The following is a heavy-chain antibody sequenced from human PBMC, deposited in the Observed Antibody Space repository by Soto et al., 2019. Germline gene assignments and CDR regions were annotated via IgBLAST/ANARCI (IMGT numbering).Heavy chain of an antibody. CDR2: INHSGST. CDR1: GGSFSGYY. CDR3: ARGSIVQWLVRSGGNWFDP. J-gene: IGHJ5*02. D-gene: IGHD6-19*01. Sequence: SETLSLTCAVYGGSFSGYYWSWIRQPPGKGLEWIGEINHSGSTNYNPSLKSRVTISVDTSKNQFSLKLSSVTAADTAVYYCARGSIVQWLVRSGGNWFDPWGQGTLVTVSS. V-gene: IGHV4-34*01.